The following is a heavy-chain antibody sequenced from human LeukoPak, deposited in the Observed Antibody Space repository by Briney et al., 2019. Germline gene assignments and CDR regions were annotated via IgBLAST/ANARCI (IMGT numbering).Heavy chain of an antibody. CDR3: AKDPVLRYFDWLGAFDI. CDR2: ISGSGGST. D-gene: IGHD3-9*01. Sequence: GSLRLTCAASGFTFSSYAMSWVRQAPGKGLEWVSAISGSGGSTYYADSVKGRFTISRDNSKNTLYLQMSSLRAEDTAVYYCAKDPVLRYFDWLGAFDIWGQGTMVTVSS. CDR1: GFTFSSYA. J-gene: IGHJ3*02. V-gene: IGHV3-23*01.